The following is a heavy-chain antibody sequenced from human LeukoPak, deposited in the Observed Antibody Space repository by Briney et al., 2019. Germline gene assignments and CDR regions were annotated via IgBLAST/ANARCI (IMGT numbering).Heavy chain of an antibody. V-gene: IGHV4-59*08. CDR3: ARHYGP. D-gene: IGHD3-16*01. CDR1: GGSINTYY. Sequence: SETLSLTCTVSGGSINTYYGSWIRQPPGKGLEWIGYIYHSGTTYYNPSLQSRVTISVDTSKNQFSLKLSSVTAADTAVYYCARHYGPWGLGTLVTVSS. CDR2: IYHSGTT. J-gene: IGHJ5*02.